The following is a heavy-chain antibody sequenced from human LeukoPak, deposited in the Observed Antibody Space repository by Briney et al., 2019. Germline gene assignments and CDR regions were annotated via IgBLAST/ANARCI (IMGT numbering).Heavy chain of an antibody. V-gene: IGHV3-23*01. D-gene: IGHD3-22*01. CDR2: MSGSGGST. CDR3: AKEYDSSGYGYRDAFDI. CDR1: GFTFSSYA. Sequence: PGGSLRLSCAASGFTFSSYAMSWVRQAPGKGLEWVSAMSGSGGSTYYADSVKGRFTISRDNSKNTLYLQMNSLRAEDTAVYYCAKEYDSSGYGYRDAFDIWGQGTMVTVSS. J-gene: IGHJ3*02.